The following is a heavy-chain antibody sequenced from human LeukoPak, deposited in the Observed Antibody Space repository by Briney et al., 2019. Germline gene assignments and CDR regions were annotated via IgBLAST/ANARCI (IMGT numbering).Heavy chain of an antibody. CDR1: GGSISSSSYY. J-gene: IGHJ4*02. Sequence: SETLSLTCTVSGGSISSSSYYWGWIRQPPGKGLEWIGSIYYSGSTYYNPSLKSRVTISVDTSKNQFSLKLSSVTAADTAVYYCARDALGIVVVPAAAYFDYWCQGTLVTVSS. V-gene: IGHV4-39*07. CDR2: IYYSGST. D-gene: IGHD2-2*01. CDR3: ARDALGIVVVPAAAYFDY.